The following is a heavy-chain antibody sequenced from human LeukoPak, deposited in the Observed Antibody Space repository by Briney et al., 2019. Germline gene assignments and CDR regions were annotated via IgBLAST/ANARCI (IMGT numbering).Heavy chain of an antibody. Sequence: SETLSLTCAVYGGSFSGYYWSWIRQPPGKGLEWIGEINHSGSTNYNPFLKSRVTISVDTSKNQFSLKLSSVTAADTAVYYCARGRGAFDIWGQGTMVTVPS. CDR2: INHSGST. CDR3: ARGRGAFDI. V-gene: IGHV4-34*01. J-gene: IGHJ3*02. D-gene: IGHD3-10*01. CDR1: GGSFSGYY.